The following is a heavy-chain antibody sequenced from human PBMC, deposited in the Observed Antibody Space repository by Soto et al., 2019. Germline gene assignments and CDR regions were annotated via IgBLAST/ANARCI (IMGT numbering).Heavy chain of an antibody. V-gene: IGHV3-7*01. D-gene: IGHD3-10*01. CDR2: IKQDGSEK. J-gene: IGHJ5*02. CDR3: ARVRIKSYSYGSGSYLSSWFDP. Sequence: GGSLRLSCAASGFTFSSYWMSWVRQAPGKGLEWVANIKQDGSEKYYVDSVKGRFTISRDNAKNSLYLQMNSLRAEDTAVYYCARVRIKSYSYGSGSYLSSWFDPWGQGTLVTVSS. CDR1: GFTFSSYW.